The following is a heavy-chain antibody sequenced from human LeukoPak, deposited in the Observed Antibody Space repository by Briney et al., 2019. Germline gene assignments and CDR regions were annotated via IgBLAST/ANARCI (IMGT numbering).Heavy chain of an antibody. Sequence: GGSLRLSCADSGFTFSRYWMHWVRQVPGKGLVWVSHITTDGSGTSYADSVKGRFTISRDNAKNSLYLQMNSLRAEDTAVYYCARGWHIVATTLRNDAFDIWGQGTMVTVSS. V-gene: IGHV3-74*01. J-gene: IGHJ3*02. CDR2: ITTDGSGT. CDR1: GFTFSRYW. CDR3: ARGWHIVATTLRNDAFDI. D-gene: IGHD5-12*01.